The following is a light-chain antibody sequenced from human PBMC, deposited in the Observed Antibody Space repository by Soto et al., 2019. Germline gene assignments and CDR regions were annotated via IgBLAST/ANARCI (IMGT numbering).Light chain of an antibody. Sequence: DIQMTQSPSSLSVSVGDRVTITCRASRGIYTHLAWYQQKPGNAPKLLIYAASTLQSGVPSRFSASGSGTDFILTISALQSEDVGTYFCQTYDKAPWTFGPGTRV. CDR1: RGIYTH. J-gene: IGKJ1*01. CDR3: QTYDKAPWT. CDR2: AAS. V-gene: IGKV1-27*01.